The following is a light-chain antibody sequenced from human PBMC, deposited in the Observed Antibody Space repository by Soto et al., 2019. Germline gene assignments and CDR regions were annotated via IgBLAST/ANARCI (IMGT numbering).Light chain of an antibody. V-gene: IGKV1-5*03. J-gene: IGKJ3*01. CDR3: QESYRTPFT. CDR2: KAS. CDR1: QTIDSW. Sequence: DIQMTQSPSTLSASVGDRVTITCRASQTIDSWLAWYQQRPGKPPNLLIYKASTLASGVPSRFSGSGSGTEFTLTINSLQPDDFATYYCQESYRTPFTFGPGTKVDLK.